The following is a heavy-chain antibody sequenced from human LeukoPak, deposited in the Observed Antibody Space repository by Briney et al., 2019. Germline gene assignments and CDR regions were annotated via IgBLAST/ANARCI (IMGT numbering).Heavy chain of an antibody. CDR1: GGSISSSSYY. D-gene: IGHD3-10*01. CDR3: ARYYGSGSYLLSYYYYYMDV. J-gene: IGHJ6*03. CDR2: IYYSGST. V-gene: IGHV4-39*07. Sequence: PSETLSLTCTVSGGSISSSSYYWGWIRQPPGKGLEWIGSIYYSGSTYYNPSLKSRVTISVDTSKNQFSLKLSSVTAADTAVYYCARYYGSGSYLLSYYYYYMDVWAKGPRSPSP.